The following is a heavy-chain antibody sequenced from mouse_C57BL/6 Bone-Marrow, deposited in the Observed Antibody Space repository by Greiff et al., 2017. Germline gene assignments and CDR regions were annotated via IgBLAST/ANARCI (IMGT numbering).Heavy chain of an antibody. CDR2: IYPRSGNT. J-gene: IGHJ1*03. V-gene: IGHV1-81*01. Sequence: VKLMESGAELARPGASVKLSCKASGYTFTSYGISWVKQRTGQGLEWIGEIYPRSGNTYYNEKFKGKATLTADKSSSTAYMELRSLTSEDSAVYFCASHPYYVSTYWYFDVWGTGTTVTVSS. CDR3: ASHPYYVSTYWYFDV. CDR1: GYTFTSYG. D-gene: IGHD1-1*01.